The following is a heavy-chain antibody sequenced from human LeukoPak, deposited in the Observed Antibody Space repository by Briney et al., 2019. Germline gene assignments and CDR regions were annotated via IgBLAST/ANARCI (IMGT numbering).Heavy chain of an antibody. CDR3: TTDKEDTAMSPYFDY. CDR2: IKSKTDGGTT. Sequence: GGSLRLSCAASGFTFSSYWMSWVRQAPGKGLEWVGRIKSKTDGGTTDYAAPVKGRFTISRDDSKNTLYLQMNSLKTEDTAVYYCTTDKEDTAMSPYFDYWGQGTLVTVSS. CDR1: GFTFSSYW. V-gene: IGHV3-15*01. D-gene: IGHD5-18*01. J-gene: IGHJ4*02.